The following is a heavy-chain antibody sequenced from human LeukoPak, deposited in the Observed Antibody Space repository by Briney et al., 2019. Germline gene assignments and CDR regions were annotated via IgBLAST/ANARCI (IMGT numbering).Heavy chain of an antibody. Sequence: PGGSLRLSCAASGFTFDDYAMHWVRQAPGKGLEWVSGISWNSGSIGYADSVKGRFTISRDNAKNSLYLQMNSLRAEDTALYYCAKDIRRYSGSYFDYWGQGTLVTVSS. CDR1: GFTFDDYA. D-gene: IGHD1-26*01. CDR3: AKDIRRYSGSYFDY. CDR2: ISWNSGSI. V-gene: IGHV3-9*01. J-gene: IGHJ4*02.